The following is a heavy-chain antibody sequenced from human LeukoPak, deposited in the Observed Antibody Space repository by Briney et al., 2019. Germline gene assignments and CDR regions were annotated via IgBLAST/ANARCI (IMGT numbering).Heavy chain of an antibody. CDR2: IRYDGSNK. CDR3: AKDPYPYIAARRSGGHFDY. J-gene: IGHJ4*02. CDR1: GFTFSSYG. D-gene: IGHD6-6*01. V-gene: IGHV3-30*02. Sequence: GGSLRLSCAASGFTFSSYGMHWVRQAPGKGLEWVAFIRYDGSNKYYADSVKGRFTISRDNSKNTLYLQMNSLRAEDTAVYYCAKDPYPYIAARRSGGHFDYWGQGTLVTVSS.